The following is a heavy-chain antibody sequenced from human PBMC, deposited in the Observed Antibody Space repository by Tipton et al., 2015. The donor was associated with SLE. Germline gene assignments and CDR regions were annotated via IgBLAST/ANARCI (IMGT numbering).Heavy chain of an antibody. J-gene: IGHJ6*02. CDR1: GGSISSYY. V-gene: IGHV4-4*09. D-gene: IGHD3-3*01. CDR3: ARGHVAIFGVVYYYYYGMDV. Sequence: TLSLTCTVSGGSISSYYWSWIRQPPGKGLEWIGYIYTSGSTNYNPSLKSRVTISVDTSKNQFSLKLSSVTAADTAVYYCARGHVAIFGVVYYYYYGMDVWGQGTTVTVSS. CDR2: IYTSGST.